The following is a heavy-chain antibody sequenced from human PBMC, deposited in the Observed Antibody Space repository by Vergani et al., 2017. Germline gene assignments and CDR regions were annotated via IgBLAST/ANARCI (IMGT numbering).Heavy chain of an antibody. J-gene: IGHJ5*02. Sequence: QVQLVQSGAEVKKPGASVKVSCKASGYTFTSYYMHWVRQAPGQGLEWMGIINPSGGSTSYAQKFQGRVTRTRDTSTSTVYMELSSLRSEDTAVYYRARDSRYCSSTSCYFGRDWFDPWGQGTLVTVSS. CDR2: INPSGGST. CDR1: GYTFTSYY. V-gene: IGHV1-46*01. D-gene: IGHD2-2*01. CDR3: ARDSRYCSSTSCYFGRDWFDP.